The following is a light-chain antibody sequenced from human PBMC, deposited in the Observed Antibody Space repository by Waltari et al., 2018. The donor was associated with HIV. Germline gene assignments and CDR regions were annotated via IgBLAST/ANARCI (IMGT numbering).Light chain of an antibody. Sequence: IVMTQSPLSLPVTPGEPATISCRSGQSLLHSAGYHFLVWYLQRPGQPPQLLIYLGSHRAPGVPTRFTGSGSDTNVILNSTRVEADDVGVYLCMQSLEIPHTFGQGTRVEI. CDR2: LGS. V-gene: IGKV2-28*01. CDR1: QSLLHSAGYHF. CDR3: MQSLEIPHT. J-gene: IGKJ2*01.